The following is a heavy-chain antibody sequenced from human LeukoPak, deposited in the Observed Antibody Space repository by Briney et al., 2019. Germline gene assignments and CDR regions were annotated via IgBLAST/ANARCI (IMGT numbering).Heavy chain of an antibody. V-gene: IGHV1-18*01. CDR2: ISAYNGNT. D-gene: IGHD2-15*01. CDR1: GYTFTSYG. CDR3: AREAGRYCSGGSCYGMDV. J-gene: IGHJ6*02. Sequence: GASVKVSCKASGYTFTSYGISWVRQAPGQGLEWTGWISAYNGNTNYAQKLQGRVTMTTDTSTSTAYMELRSLRSDDTAVYYCAREAGRYCSGGSCYGMDVWGQGTTVTVSS.